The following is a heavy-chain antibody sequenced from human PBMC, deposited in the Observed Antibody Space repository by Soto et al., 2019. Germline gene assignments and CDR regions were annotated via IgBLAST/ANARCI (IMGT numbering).Heavy chain of an antibody. CDR3: ERDRRCSGGSCFDY. D-gene: IGHD2-15*01. CDR2: ISSSSSYI. Sequence: EVQLVESGGGLVKPGGSLRLSCAASGFTFSSYSMNWVRQAPGKGLEWVSSISSSSSYIYYADSVKGRFTISRDNAKNSLYLQMNSLRAEDTAVYYCERDRRCSGGSCFDYWGQGTLVTVSS. CDR1: GFTFSSYS. V-gene: IGHV3-21*01. J-gene: IGHJ4*02.